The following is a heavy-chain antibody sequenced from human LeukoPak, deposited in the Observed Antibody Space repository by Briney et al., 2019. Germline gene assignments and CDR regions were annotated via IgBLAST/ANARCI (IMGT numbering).Heavy chain of an antibody. Sequence: PGGSLRLSCAASGFTFSSYGMSWVRQAPGKGLEWVSAISGSGGCTYYADSVKGRFTISRDNSKNTLYLQMNSLRAEDTAVYYCAKDHQPDGYDALPAGYWGQGTLVTVSS. CDR1: GFTFSSYG. CDR2: ISGSGGCT. V-gene: IGHV3-23*01. J-gene: IGHJ4*02. D-gene: IGHD5-12*01. CDR3: AKDHQPDGYDALPAGY.